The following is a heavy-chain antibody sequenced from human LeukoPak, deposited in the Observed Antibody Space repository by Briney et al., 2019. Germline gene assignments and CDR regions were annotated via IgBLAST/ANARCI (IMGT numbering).Heavy chain of an antibody. CDR2: INHSGST. J-gene: IGHJ4*02. Sequence: PSETLSLTCAVYGGSFSGYYWSWIRQPPGKELEWIGEINHSGSTNYNPSLKSRVTISVDTSKNQFSLKLSSVTAADTAVYYCARLDYGDYQDYWGQGTLVTVSS. D-gene: IGHD4-17*01. CDR3: ARLDYGDYQDY. V-gene: IGHV4-34*01. CDR1: GGSFSGYY.